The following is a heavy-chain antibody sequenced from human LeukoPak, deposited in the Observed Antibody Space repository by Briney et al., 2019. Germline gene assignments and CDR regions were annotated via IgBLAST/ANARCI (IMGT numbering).Heavy chain of an antibody. V-gene: IGHV3-7*03. CDR2: IKQDGSEK. CDR1: GFTFSSYW. J-gene: IGHJ4*02. Sequence: GGSLRLSCAASGFTFSSYWMSWVRQAPGKGLEWVANIKQDGSEKYYVDSVKGRFTISRDNAKNSLYLQMNSRRAEDTAVYYCARGNDYGDYTGLAPFDYWGQGTLVTVSS. CDR3: ARGNDYGDYTGLAPFDY. D-gene: IGHD4-17*01.